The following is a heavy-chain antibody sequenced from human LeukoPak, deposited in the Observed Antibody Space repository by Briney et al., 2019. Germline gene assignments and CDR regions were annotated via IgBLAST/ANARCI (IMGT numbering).Heavy chain of an antibody. Sequence: GGSLRLSCAASGFTFSSYSMNWVPQAPGKGLEWVSSISSSSSYIYYADSVKGRFTISRDNAKNSLYLQMNSLRAEDTAVYYCARAGEMATISDAFDIWGQGTMVTVSS. CDR3: ARAGEMATISDAFDI. CDR1: GFTFSSYS. CDR2: ISSSSSYI. D-gene: IGHD5-24*01. V-gene: IGHV3-21*01. J-gene: IGHJ3*02.